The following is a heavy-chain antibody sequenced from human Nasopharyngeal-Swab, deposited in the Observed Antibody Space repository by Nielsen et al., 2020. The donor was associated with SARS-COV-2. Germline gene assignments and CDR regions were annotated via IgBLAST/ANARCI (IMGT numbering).Heavy chain of an antibody. CDR1: GFTFSSYS. D-gene: IGHD3-16*02. J-gene: IGHJ4*02. CDR3: ARDPLDRIMITFGGVIASPSLDY. Sequence: GESLKISCAASGFTFSSYSMNWVRQAPGKGLEWVSSISSSSSYKYYADSVKGRFTISRDNAKNALYLQMKSLRAEDTAVYYCARDPLDRIMITFGGVIASPSLDYWGQGTLVTVSS. V-gene: IGHV3-21*01. CDR2: ISSSSSYK.